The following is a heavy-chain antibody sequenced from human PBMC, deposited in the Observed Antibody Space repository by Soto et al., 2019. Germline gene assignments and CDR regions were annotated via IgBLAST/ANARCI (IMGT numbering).Heavy chain of an antibody. CDR2: ISGSGGST. J-gene: IGHJ6*02. CDR1: GFTFSSYA. V-gene: IGHV3-23*01. D-gene: IGHD2-2*01. Sequence: EVQLLESGGGLVQPGGSLRLSCAASGFTFSSYAMSWVRQAPGKGLEWVSAISGSGGSTYYADSVKGRFTISRDNSKNTLYLQMNSRGDEDTAVYYCAKGAVVKAIYYYYYYGMDVWGQGTTVTVSS. CDR3: AKGAVVKAIYYYYYYGMDV.